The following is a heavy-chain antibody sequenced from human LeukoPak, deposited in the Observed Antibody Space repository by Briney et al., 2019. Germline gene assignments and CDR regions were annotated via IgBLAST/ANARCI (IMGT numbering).Heavy chain of an antibody. Sequence: PSETLSLTCTVSGGSISSYYWSWIRQPPGKGLEWIGYIYYSGSTNYNPSLKSRVTISVDTSKNQFALKLSSVTAADTAVYYCARDQSGHCSGGSCCSFDYWGQGTLVTVSS. D-gene: IGHD2-15*01. V-gene: IGHV4-59*01. CDR2: IYYSGST. CDR3: ARDQSGHCSGGSCCSFDY. CDR1: GGSISSYY. J-gene: IGHJ4*02.